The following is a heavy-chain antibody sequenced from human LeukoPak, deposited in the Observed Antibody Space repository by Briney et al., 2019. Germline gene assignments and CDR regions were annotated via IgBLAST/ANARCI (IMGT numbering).Heavy chain of an antibody. CDR2: INPNSGGT. D-gene: IGHD1-26*01. CDR1: GYTFTGYY. CDR3: ATASEELIVGASWFDY. Sequence: ASVKVSCKASGYTFTGYYMHWVRQAPGQGLEWMGWINPNSGGTNYAQKFQGRATMTRDTSISTAYMELSRLRSDDTAVYYCATASEELIVGASWFDYWGQGTLVTVSS. V-gene: IGHV1-2*02. J-gene: IGHJ4*02.